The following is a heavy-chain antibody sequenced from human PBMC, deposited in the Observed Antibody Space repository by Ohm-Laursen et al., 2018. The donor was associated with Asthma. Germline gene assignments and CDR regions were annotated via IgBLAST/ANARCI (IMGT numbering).Heavy chain of an antibody. CDR1: GGSISSGGYY. Sequence: SQTLSLTCAVSGGSISSGGYYWSWIRQHPGKGLEWIGYVYYSGITYSNPSLKSRVSISVDTSKNQFSLRVSSVTAADTAVYYCAREATVITRYFDSWGQGILVTVSS. J-gene: IGHJ4*02. CDR3: AREATVITRYFDS. V-gene: IGHV4-31*11. CDR2: VYYSGIT. D-gene: IGHD4-23*01.